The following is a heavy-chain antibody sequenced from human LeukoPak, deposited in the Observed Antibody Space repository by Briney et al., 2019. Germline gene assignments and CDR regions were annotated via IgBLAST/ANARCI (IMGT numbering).Heavy chain of an antibody. CDR1: GYTFTRYD. Sequence: ASVKVSCKATGYTFTRYDINWVRQATGQGLEWMGWMNPNSGNTGYAQKFQGRVTITRNTSISTAYMELSSLRSEDTAVYYCARGASRDYFDYWGQGTLVTVSS. J-gene: IGHJ4*02. V-gene: IGHV1-8*03. CDR3: ARGASRDYFDY. CDR2: MNPNSGNT.